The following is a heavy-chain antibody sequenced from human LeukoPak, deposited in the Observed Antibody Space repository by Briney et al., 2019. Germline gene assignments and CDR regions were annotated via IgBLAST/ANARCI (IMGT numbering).Heavy chain of an antibody. CDR2: ISGSGGST. CDR3: AKDVAAWRARAEYFQH. D-gene: IGHD6-25*01. Sequence: PGGSLRLSCAASGLTFSSYAMSWVRQAPGKGLEWVSAISGSGGSTYYADSVKGRFTISRDNSKNTLYLQMNSLRAEDTAVYYCAKDVAAWRARAEYFQHWGQGTLVTVSS. V-gene: IGHV3-23*01. CDR1: GLTFSSYA. J-gene: IGHJ1*01.